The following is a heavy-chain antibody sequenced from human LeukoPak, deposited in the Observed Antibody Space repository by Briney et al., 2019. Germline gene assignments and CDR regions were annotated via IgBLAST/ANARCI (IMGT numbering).Heavy chain of an antibody. CDR1: GGTFSSYA. Sequence: SVKVSCKASGGTFSSYAINWVRQAPGQGLEWMGGIIPIFATANYAQKFQGRVTITADESTSTAYMELSSLRSEDTAVYYCARGLGYSSGWPLDYWGQGTLVTVSS. D-gene: IGHD6-19*01. V-gene: IGHV1-69*13. CDR3: ARGLGYSSGWPLDY. CDR2: IIPIFATA. J-gene: IGHJ4*02.